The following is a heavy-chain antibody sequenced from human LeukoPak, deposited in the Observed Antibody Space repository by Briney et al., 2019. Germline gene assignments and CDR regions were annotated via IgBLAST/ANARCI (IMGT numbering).Heavy chain of an antibody. CDR1: GFNFSIDS. J-gene: IGHJ5*02. V-gene: IGHV3-21*01. Sequence: GGSLRLSCAASGFNFSIDSMNWVRQAPGKGLEWVSSISTSSSYIYYADSVKGRFTISRHNAKNSVYLQMNSLRAEDTAVYYCARDSEGVTGTTSRFDPWGQGTLVTVSS. D-gene: IGHD1-7*01. CDR2: ISTSSSYI. CDR3: ARDSEGVTGTTSRFDP.